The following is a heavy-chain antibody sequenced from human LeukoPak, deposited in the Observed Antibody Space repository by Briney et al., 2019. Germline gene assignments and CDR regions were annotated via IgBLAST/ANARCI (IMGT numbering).Heavy chain of an antibody. CDR1: GYTFTAYG. CDR2: ISASNGNT. J-gene: IGHJ4*02. D-gene: IGHD3-16*01. V-gene: IGHV1-18*01. CDR3: SRDDGPFGGVRFDH. Sequence: ASVKVSCKASGYTFTAYGISWVRQAPGQGLEWMGWISASNGNTNYALKVQGRVTMTRDTSTSTAYMELRSLRYDDTAVYYCSRDDGPFGGVRFDHWGQGTLVTVSS.